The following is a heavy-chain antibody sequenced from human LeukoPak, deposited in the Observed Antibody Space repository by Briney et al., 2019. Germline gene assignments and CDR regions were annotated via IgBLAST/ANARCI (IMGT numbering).Heavy chain of an antibody. CDR1: GFTFSSYW. D-gene: IGHD3-10*01. V-gene: IGHV3-7*01. CDR3: ARDHYYGSGSYNY. J-gene: IGHJ4*02. CDR2: IKQDGSEK. Sequence: QTGGSLRLSCAASGFTFSSYWMSWVRQAPGKGLEWVANIKQDGSEKYYVDSVKGRFTISRDNAKNSLYLQMNSLRAEDTAVYYCARDHYYGSGSYNYWGQGTLVTVSS.